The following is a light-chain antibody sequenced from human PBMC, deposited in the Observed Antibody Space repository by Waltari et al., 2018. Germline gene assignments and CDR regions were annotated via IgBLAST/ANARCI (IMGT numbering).Light chain of an antibody. CDR3: CSYAGSYTWV. J-gene: IGLJ3*02. Sequence: QSALTQPASVSGSPGQSITISCTGTSSDVGNYNLASWYQQDPGKAPEVMIHDDNRRPSGVSDRFSGSKSGNTASLTISGVQAEDEADYYCCSYAGSYTWVFGGGTKLTVL. V-gene: IGLV2-23*01. CDR2: DDN. CDR1: SSDVGNYNL.